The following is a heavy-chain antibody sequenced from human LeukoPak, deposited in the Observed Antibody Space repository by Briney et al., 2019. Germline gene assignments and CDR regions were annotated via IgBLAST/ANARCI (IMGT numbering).Heavy chain of an antibody. CDR3: ARGDCDSSGCARTRY. Sequence: SETLSLTCAVYGGSFSGYCWSWIRQPPGKGLEWIGEINHSGSTNYNPSLKSRVTISVDTSKNQFSLKLSSVTAADTAVYYCARGDCDSSGCARTRYWGQGTLVTVSS. D-gene: IGHD3-22*01. CDR2: INHSGST. J-gene: IGHJ4*02. CDR1: GGSFSGYC. V-gene: IGHV4-34*01.